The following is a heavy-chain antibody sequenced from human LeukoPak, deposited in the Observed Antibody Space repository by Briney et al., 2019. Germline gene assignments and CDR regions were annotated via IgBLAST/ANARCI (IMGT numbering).Heavy chain of an antibody. D-gene: IGHD1-14*01. CDR3: VKVVANHDFDY. Sequence: PGGALRLSFAAPGFSFRCFSMHWVRPAPGEGLEYVSAISSSGDSTNYAASVKGRFTISRDNSKSTLYLQMSSLRPEDTALYYCVKVVANHDFDYWGQGTLVTVSS. J-gene: IGHJ4*02. CDR2: ISSSGDST. V-gene: IGHV3-64D*06. CDR1: GFSFRCFS.